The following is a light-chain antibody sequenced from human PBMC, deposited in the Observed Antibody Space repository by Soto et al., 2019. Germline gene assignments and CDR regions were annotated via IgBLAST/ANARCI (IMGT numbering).Light chain of an antibody. Sequence: QSVLTQPASVSGSPGQSITISCTGTISDIGGYNFISWYQHHPGKAPKLVIYDVNNRPSGISYRFSGSKSGNTASLTISGLQSEDEADYYCCSFAGNYIYVFGTGTKVTVL. V-gene: IGLV2-14*01. CDR1: ISDIGGYNF. CDR2: DVN. CDR3: CSFAGNYIYV. J-gene: IGLJ1*01.